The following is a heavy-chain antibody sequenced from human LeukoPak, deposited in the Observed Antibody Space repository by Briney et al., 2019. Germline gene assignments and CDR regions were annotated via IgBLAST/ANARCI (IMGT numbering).Heavy chain of an antibody. CDR1: GYTFTGYY. CDR2: INPNSGGT. V-gene: IGHV1-2*02. Sequence: GASVKVSCKASGYTFTGYYMRWVRQAPGQGLEWMGWINPNSGGTNYAQKFQGRVTMTRDTSISTAYMELSRLRSDDTAVYYCARGSGQSRGAFDIWGQGTMVTVSS. D-gene: IGHD3-10*01. J-gene: IGHJ3*02. CDR3: ARGSGQSRGAFDI.